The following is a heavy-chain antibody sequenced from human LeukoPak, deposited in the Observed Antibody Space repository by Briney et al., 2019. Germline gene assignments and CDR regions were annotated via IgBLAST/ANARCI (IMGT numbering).Heavy chain of an antibody. J-gene: IGHJ4*02. CDR3: ARHFAYSSSSYFDY. CDR1: GGSVSNYY. Sequence: SETLSLTCSVSGGSVSNYYWSWIRQPPGKGLEWIGYVYYTGSTNYNPSLKSRVTMFEDKSKNQFSPRLYSVTVADTAVYYCARHFAYSSSSYFDYWGQGSLVTVSS. D-gene: IGHD6-6*01. V-gene: IGHV4-59*08. CDR2: VYYTGST.